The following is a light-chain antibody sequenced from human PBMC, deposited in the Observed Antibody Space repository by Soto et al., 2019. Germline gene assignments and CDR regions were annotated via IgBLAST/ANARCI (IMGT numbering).Light chain of an antibody. CDR1: QSVSSD. CDR2: SAS. Sequence: EIVMTQSPATLSVSPGERATLSCRARQSVSSDLAWYHQKPGQAPRLLIYSASTRATGIPARFSGSGSGTEFTLTINSLQSEDFAVYYCQQYNNWPRPFGQGTKVEIK. CDR3: QQYNNWPRP. V-gene: IGKV3-15*01. J-gene: IGKJ1*01.